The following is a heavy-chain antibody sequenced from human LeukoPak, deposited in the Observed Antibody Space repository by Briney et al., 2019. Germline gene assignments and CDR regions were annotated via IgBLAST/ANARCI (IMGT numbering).Heavy chain of an antibody. CDR2: IYPGDSDT. J-gene: IGHJ4*02. Sequence: GESLKISCKGSGYRFTSYWIGWVRQMPGKGLEWMGIIYPGDSDTRYSPSFQGQVTISADKSISTAYLQWSSLKASDTAMYYCARPRDRSSWPLGYWGQGTLVTVSS. D-gene: IGHD6-13*01. CDR1: GYRFTSYW. CDR3: ARPRDRSSWPLGY. V-gene: IGHV5-51*01.